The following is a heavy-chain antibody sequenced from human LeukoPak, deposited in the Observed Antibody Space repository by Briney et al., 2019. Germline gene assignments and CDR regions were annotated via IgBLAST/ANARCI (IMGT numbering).Heavy chain of an antibody. CDR2: INPSGGST. CDR3: ARDFGRWLQYGGFDY. Sequence: GASVKVSCKASGYTFTSYYMHWVRQAPGQGLEWMGIINPSGGSTSYAQKFQGRVTMTRDTSTSTVYMELSSLRSEDTAVYYCARDFGRWLQYGGFDYWGQGTLVTVSS. V-gene: IGHV1-46*01. CDR1: GYTFTSYY. D-gene: IGHD5-24*01. J-gene: IGHJ4*02.